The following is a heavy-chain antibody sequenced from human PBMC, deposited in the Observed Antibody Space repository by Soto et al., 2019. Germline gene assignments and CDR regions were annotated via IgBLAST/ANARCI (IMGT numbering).Heavy chain of an antibody. J-gene: IGHJ4*02. CDR2: INANSGAT. CDR1: GYTFTGHY. CDR3: AREWSSSWFDT. V-gene: IGHV1-2*04. D-gene: IGHD2-2*01. Sequence: ASVKVSCKASGYTFTGHYLHWVRQAPGQGLEWMGWINANSGATNYAQKFQGWVTLTRDTSISTTYMELNRLKFDDTAVYYCAREWSSSWFDTWGQGTMGTVSS.